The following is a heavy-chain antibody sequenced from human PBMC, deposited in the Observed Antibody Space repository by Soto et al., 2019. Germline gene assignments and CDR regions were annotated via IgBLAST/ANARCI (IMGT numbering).Heavy chain of an antibody. Sequence: PGGSLRLSCAASGFTVSDNYMSWVCQAPGKGLEWVSVIYRGGSTYYANSVTGRFTISRDTSLHLQMNSLKTEDTATYYCARGWQSAFDIWGQGTMVTVSS. D-gene: IGHD6-13*01. CDR3: ARGWQSAFDI. V-gene: IGHV3-53*01. J-gene: IGHJ3*02. CDR1: GFTVSDNY. CDR2: IYRGGST.